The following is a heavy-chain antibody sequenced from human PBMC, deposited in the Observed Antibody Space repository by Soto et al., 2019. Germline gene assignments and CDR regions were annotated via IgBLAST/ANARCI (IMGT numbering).Heavy chain of an antibody. CDR2: IIPYYNTL. CDR3: ASGASRWYPYGFDS. V-gene: IGHV1-69*01. CDR1: EGTFNSYA. J-gene: IGHJ4*02. D-gene: IGHD6-13*01. Sequence: QAQVVQSGAEVRKPGSSVKLSCKASEGTFNSYAIAWVRQAPGQGLEWMGGIIPYYNTLNYAQKFQDRVTMTADDSTNTVYMELSSLRSDDTAVYFCASGASRWYPYGFDSWGQGTLVTVSS.